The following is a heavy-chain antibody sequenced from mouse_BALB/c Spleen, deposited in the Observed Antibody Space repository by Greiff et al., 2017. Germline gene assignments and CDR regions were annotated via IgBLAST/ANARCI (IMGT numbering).Heavy chain of an antibody. D-gene: IGHD2-10*01. CDR1: GFAFSSYD. V-gene: IGHV5-12-1*01. CDR2: ISSGGGST. CDR3: ARQGLPYYAMDY. Sequence: EVKLEESGGGLVKPGGSLKLSCAASGFAFSSYDMSWVRQTPEKRLEWVAYISSGGGSTYYPDTVKGRFTISRDNAKNTLYLQMSSLKSEDTAMYYCARQGLPYYAMDYWGQGTSVTVSS. J-gene: IGHJ4*01.